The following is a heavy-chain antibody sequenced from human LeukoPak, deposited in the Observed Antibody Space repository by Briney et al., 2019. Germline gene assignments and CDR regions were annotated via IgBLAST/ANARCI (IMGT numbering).Heavy chain of an antibody. CDR1: SASISTYY. CDR3: AKAAKYYFGSDTYYYLDY. CDR2: IYHSGTS. J-gene: IGHJ4*02. V-gene: IGHV4-59*03. D-gene: IGHD3-10*01. Sequence: SATLSLTCTVSSASISTYYWSWIRQPPGKGLEWIGYIYHSGTSNYNPSLKSRVTMSVDTSKSQFSLSLSPVTSADTAVYYCAKAAKYYFGSDTYYYLDYWGQGILVTVSS.